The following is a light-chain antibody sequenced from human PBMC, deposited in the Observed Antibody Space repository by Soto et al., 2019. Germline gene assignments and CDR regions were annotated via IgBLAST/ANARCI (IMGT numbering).Light chain of an antibody. CDR3: QQYNSYSL. V-gene: IGKV1-5*03. Sequence: DIQMTQSPSTLSASVGDRVIITCRTSQSVSTWLAWYQQKPGKAPKLLIYKASSLESGVPSRFSGSGSGTEFTLTISSLQPDDFAPYYCQQYNSYSLFGPGTKVDIK. CDR1: QSVSTW. CDR2: KAS. J-gene: IGKJ3*01.